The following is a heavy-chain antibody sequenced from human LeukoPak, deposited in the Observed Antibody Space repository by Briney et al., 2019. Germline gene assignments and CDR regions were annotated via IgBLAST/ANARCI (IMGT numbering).Heavy chain of an antibody. CDR1: GFTFSSYR. CDR3: ARTAEDGGSYSGIPDY. D-gene: IGHD1-26*01. V-gene: IGHV3-48*01. Sequence: GGSLRLSCAASGFTFSSYRMNWVRQAPGKGLEWVSCISSSSSTIYYADSVKGRFTISRDNSKNTLYLQMNSLRAEDTAVYYCARTAEDGGSYSGIPDYWGQGTLVTVSS. J-gene: IGHJ4*02. CDR2: ISSSSSTI.